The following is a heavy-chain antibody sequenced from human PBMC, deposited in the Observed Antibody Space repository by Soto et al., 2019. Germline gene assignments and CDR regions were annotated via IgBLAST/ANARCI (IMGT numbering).Heavy chain of an antibody. D-gene: IGHD6-13*01. J-gene: IGHJ3*02. CDR1: GGSISSGGYY. Sequence: QVQLQESGPGLVKPSQTLSLTCTVSGGSISSGGYYWSWIRQHPGKGLEWIGYIYYSGSTYYNPSLQLRVTISVDTSKNQFSLKLRAVTAADTCVYYCAGYRCIAAAGIEGAFDIWGQGTMVTVSS. CDR2: IYYSGST. CDR3: AGYRCIAAAGIEGAFDI. V-gene: IGHV4-31*03.